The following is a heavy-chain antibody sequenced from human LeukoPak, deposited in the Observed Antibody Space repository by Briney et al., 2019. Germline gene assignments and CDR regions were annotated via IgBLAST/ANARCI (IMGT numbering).Heavy chain of an antibody. CDR2: INHSGST. J-gene: IGHJ5*02. Sequence: SETLSLTCAVYGGSFSGYYWSWIRQPPGKGLEWIGEINHSGSTNYNPSLKSRVTISVDTSKNQFSLKLSSVTAADTAVYYCARGRGTRLGSGYYLSWGQGTLVTVSS. CDR3: ARGRGTRLGSGYYLS. V-gene: IGHV4-34*01. CDR1: GGSFSGYY. D-gene: IGHD3-22*01.